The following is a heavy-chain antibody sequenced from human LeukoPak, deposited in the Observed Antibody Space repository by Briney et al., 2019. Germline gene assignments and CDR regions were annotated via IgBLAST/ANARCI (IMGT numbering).Heavy chain of an antibody. D-gene: IGHD3-16*01. CDR1: GASISSSC. CDR3: VKDGGGY. J-gene: IGHJ4*02. V-gene: IGHV4-59*01. CDR2: FYGGGSV. Sequence: PSETLSLTCTVSGASISSSCWSWIRQPPGKRLEWIGSFYGGGSVKYNPSLKSRATISGHMSENQFSLKLSSVTAADTAVYYCVKDGGGYWGQGTLVTVSS.